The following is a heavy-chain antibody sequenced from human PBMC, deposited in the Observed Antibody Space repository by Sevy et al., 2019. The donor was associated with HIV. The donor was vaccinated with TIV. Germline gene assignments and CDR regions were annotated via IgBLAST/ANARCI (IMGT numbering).Heavy chain of an antibody. J-gene: IGHJ6*02. D-gene: IGHD4-4*01. Sequence: GGSLRLSCAASGFTFSSDAMSWVLQAPGKGLEWVSAISGSGGSTYYADSGKGRFTISRDNSKNTLYLQMNSLRAEDTAVYYCDRVTLGYYGTDVWGQGTTVTVSS. CDR2: ISGSGGST. CDR3: DRVTLGYYGTDV. V-gene: IGHV3-23*01. CDR1: GFTFSSDA.